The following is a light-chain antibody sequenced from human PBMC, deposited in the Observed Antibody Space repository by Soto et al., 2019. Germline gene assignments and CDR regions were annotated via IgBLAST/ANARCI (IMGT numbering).Light chain of an antibody. V-gene: IGKV1-5*03. CDR3: QQSFSTPRT. CDR2: KAS. J-gene: IGKJ1*01. CDR1: QSISMW. Sequence: DIQLTQSPSTLSASVGDRVTITCRASQSISMWLAWYQQKPGKAPTLLVYKASTLQSGVPSRFSGSGSGTEFTLTISSLQPDDFATYSCQQSFSTPRTFGQGTKVEIK.